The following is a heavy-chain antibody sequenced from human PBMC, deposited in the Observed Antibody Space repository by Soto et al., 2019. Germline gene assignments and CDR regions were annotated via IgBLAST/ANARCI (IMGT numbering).Heavy chain of an antibody. D-gene: IGHD3-16*02. CDR2: IVPSLDTT. CDR1: GGTFSSSG. Sequence: SVKVSCKASGGTFSSSGFSWVRHAPGQGLEWMGMIVPSLDTTNYAQKFQARVTITADEVTSTAYMELRSLRSEDTAVYYCARWPQPRYTADPYAVDVWGQGTRVTVSS. J-gene: IGHJ6*02. CDR3: ARWPQPRYTADPYAVDV. V-gene: IGHV1-69*11.